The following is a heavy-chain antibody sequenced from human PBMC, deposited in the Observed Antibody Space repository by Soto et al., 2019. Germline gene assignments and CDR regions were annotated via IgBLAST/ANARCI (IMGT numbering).Heavy chain of an antibody. CDR1: GYTFTGYY. V-gene: IGHV1-2*04. D-gene: IGHD2-8*01. CDR3: AREVSYWFDP. Sequence: GASVKVSCKASGYTFTGYYMHWVRQAPGQGLEWMGWINPNSGGTNYAQKFQGWVTMTRNTSISTAYMELSSLRSEDTAVYYCAREVSYWFDPWGQGTLVTVSS. J-gene: IGHJ5*02. CDR2: INPNSGGT.